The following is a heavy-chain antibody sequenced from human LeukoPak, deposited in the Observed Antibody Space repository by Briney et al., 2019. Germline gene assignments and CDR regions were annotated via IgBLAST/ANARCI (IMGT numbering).Heavy chain of an antibody. Sequence: GGSLRLSCAVPGFSVTNNYMSWVRQAPGKGLEWVSVFYVGGATYYADSVKGRFTISRDNSENTLYLQMKSLRAEDTAVYYCARGDGYNFFDYWGQGTLVTVSS. D-gene: IGHD5-24*01. CDR1: GFSVTNNY. CDR2: FYVGGAT. CDR3: ARGDGYNFFDY. J-gene: IGHJ4*02. V-gene: IGHV3-53*01.